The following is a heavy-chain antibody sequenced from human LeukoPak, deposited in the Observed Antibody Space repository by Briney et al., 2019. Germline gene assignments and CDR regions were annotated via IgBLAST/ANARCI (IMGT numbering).Heavy chain of an antibody. CDR2: ISYDGSNK. V-gene: IGHV3-30*18. CDR1: GFTFSSYG. Sequence: GGSLRLSCAASGFTFSSYGMHWVRQAPGKGLEWVAVISYDGSNKYYADSVKGRFTISRDNSKNTLYLQMNSLRAEDTAVYYCAKVPIMSAAVYYFDYWGQGTLVTVSS. CDR3: AKVPIMSAAVYYFDY. J-gene: IGHJ4*02. D-gene: IGHD6-13*01.